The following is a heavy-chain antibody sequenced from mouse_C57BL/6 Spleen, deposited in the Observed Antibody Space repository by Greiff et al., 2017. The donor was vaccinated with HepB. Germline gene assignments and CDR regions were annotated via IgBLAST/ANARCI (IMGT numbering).Heavy chain of an antibody. CDR2: IDPISGGT. Sequence: QVQLQQPGAELVKPGASVKLSCKASGYTFTSYWMHWVKQRPGRGLEWIGRIDPISGGTKYNEKFKSKATLTVDKPSSTAYMQLSSLTSEDSAVYYCARSGVYYGDDVWFAYWGQGTMVTVSA. CDR1: GYTFTSYW. V-gene: IGHV1-72*01. CDR3: ARSGVYYGDDVWFAY. D-gene: IGHD2-2*01. J-gene: IGHJ3*01.